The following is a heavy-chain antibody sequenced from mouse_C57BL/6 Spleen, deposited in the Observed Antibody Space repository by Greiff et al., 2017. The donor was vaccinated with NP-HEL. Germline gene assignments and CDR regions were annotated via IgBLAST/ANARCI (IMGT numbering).Heavy chain of an antibody. CDR1: GFSLTSYG. CDR3: ARQGLGRELAMDY. D-gene: IGHD3-3*01. Sequence: VKLQESGPGLVAPSQSLSITCTVSGFSLTSYGVHWVRQPPGKGLEWLVVIWSDGSTTYNSAHKSRLSISKDNSKSQVFLKMNSLQTDDTAMYNCARQGLGRELAMDYWGQGTSVTVSS. J-gene: IGHJ4*01. V-gene: IGHV2-6-1*01. CDR2: IWSDGST.